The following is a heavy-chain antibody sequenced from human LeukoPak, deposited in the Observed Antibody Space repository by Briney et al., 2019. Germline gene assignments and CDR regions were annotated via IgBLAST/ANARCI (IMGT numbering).Heavy chain of an antibody. J-gene: IGHJ4*02. D-gene: IGHD5-18*01. CDR1: GGSISSYY. CDR3: ARDPYSYGIFDY. CDR2: IYYSGST. V-gene: IGHV4-59*01. Sequence: SETLSLTCTVSGGSISSYYWSWIRQPPGKGLEWIGYIYYSGSTNYSPSLKSRVTISVDTSKNQFSLKLSSVTAADTAVYYCARDPYSYGIFDYWGQGTLVTVSS.